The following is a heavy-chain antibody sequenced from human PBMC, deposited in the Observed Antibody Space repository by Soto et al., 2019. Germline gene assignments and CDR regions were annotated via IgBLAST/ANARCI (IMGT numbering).Heavy chain of an antibody. V-gene: IGHV6-1*01. CDR1: GDSVSTNSAT. D-gene: IGHD2-2*01. CDR3: AKRRLNTITSLSDF. J-gene: IGHJ1*01. CDR2: TYYRSKWDN. Sequence: TCAISGDSVSTNSATWDWIRQSPSRGLEWLGRTYYRSKWDNDYAVSVKGRITINPDNSDNTLHLQMNSLRDDDTAIYYCAKRRLNTITSLSDFWGQGVQVTVSS.